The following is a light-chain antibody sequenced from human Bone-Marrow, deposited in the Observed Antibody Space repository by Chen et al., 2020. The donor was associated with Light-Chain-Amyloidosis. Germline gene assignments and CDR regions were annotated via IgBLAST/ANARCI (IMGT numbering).Light chain of an antibody. CDR1: QRISNY. CDR2: AAS. V-gene: IGKV1-39*01. Sequence: DIQMTQSPSSLSASVGDRVTITCRASQRISNYLNWYQQKPGKAPKLLILAASTLQSGVPLRFSGSGSGTDFILTISSVQPEDFAIYYCQQSYSMSSITFGQGTRLEIK. J-gene: IGKJ5*01. CDR3: QQSYSMSSIT.